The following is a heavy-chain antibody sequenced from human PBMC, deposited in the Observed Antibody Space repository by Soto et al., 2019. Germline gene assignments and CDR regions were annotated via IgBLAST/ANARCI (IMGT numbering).Heavy chain of an antibody. D-gene: IGHD3-16*02. CDR1: GFTFSSHG. Sequence: GGSLRLSCAASGFTFSSHGMHWVRQAPGKGLEWMAVISYEGSITFYSDSVKGRFTISRDNSMNTLYLQMNSLRPEDTAVYYCAKAKVTFGGVIVPIDYWGQGTLVTVSS. CDR2: ISYEGSIT. J-gene: IGHJ4*02. CDR3: AKAKVTFGGVIVPIDY. V-gene: IGHV3-30*18.